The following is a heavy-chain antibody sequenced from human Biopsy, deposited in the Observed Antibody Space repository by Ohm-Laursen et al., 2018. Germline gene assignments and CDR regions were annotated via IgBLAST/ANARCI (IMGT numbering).Heavy chain of an antibody. V-gene: IGHV1-46*01. J-gene: IGHJ4*02. CDR1: GYTFTSYY. D-gene: IGHD5-24*01. CDR2: INPSGGDT. Sequence: ATVKISCKASGYTFTSYYLHWARQAPGQGLEWMGIINPSGGDTTYAQNFQGRLIMTRDTSTSTVYMELSSLTSEDTAVYSCARTDGFNFDFDYWGQGTLVTVSS. CDR3: ARTDGFNFDFDY.